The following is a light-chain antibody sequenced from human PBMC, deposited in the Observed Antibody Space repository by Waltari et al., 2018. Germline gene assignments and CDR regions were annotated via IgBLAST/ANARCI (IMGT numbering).Light chain of an antibody. CDR2: GAS. V-gene: IGKV3-20*01. CDR1: QSLTKRY. J-gene: IGKJ2*01. Sequence: EAVLTKSTDTLSLSPGERATLSCRASQSLTKRYLAWYQQKIGQPPRLLIYGASSRAAGIPDRFIGSGSGTDFTLTISRLEPEDFAVYYCQQYGSSIMYTFGQGTKLEIK. CDR3: QQYGSSIMYT.